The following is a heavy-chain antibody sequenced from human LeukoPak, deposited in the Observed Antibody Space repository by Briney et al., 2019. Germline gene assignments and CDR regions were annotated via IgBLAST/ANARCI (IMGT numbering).Heavy chain of an antibody. J-gene: IGHJ6*03. D-gene: IGHD6-13*01. Sequence: SVKVSCKASGGTFSSYAISWVRQAPGQGLEWMGGIIPIFGTANYAQKFQGRVTITADKSTSTAYMELSSLRSEDTAVYYCARTIAAAAYYYYMDVWGKGTTVTVSS. CDR3: ARTIAAAAYYYYMDV. CDR1: GGTFSSYA. CDR2: IIPIFGTA. V-gene: IGHV1-69*06.